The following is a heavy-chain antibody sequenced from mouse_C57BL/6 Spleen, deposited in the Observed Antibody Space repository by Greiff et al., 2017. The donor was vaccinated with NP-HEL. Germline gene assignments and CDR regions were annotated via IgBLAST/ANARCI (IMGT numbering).Heavy chain of an antibody. CDR3: ARDDYGSSSLFDY. V-gene: IGHV5-4*01. Sequence: EVQRVESGGGLVKPGGSLKLSCAASGFTFSSYAMSWVRQTPEKRLEWVATISGGGSYTYYPDNVKGRFTISRDNAKNNLYLQMSHLKSEDTAMYYCARDDYGSSSLFDYWGQGTTLTVSS. J-gene: IGHJ2*01. CDR1: GFTFSSYA. D-gene: IGHD1-1*01. CDR2: ISGGGSYT.